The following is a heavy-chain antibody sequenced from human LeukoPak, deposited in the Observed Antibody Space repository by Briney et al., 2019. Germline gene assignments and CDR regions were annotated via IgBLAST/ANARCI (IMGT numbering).Heavy chain of an antibody. V-gene: IGHV4-4*02. CDR3: VREDIVVVPAANY. J-gene: IGHJ4*02. CDR1: GGSISSSNW. Sequence: PSGTLSLTCVVSGGSISSSNWWSWVRQPPGKGLEWIEEIYHSGSTNYNPSLKSRVTISVDKSKNQFSLMLSSVTAADTAVYYCVREDIVVVPAANYWGQGTLVTVSS. D-gene: IGHD2-2*01. CDR2: IYHSGST.